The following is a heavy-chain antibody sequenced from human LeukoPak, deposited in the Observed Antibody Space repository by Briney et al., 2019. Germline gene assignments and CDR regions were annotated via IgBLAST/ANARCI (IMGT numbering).Heavy chain of an antibody. Sequence: ASVKAPCKVSGYTLTELSMHWVRQAPGKGLEWMGGFDPEDGETIYAQKFQGRVTMTEDTSTDTAYMELSSLRSEDTAVYYCATGGQLVGDYYYYYMDVWGKGTTVTVSS. CDR2: FDPEDGET. CDR3: ATGGQLVGDYYYYYMDV. CDR1: GYTLTELS. D-gene: IGHD6-13*01. V-gene: IGHV1-24*01. J-gene: IGHJ6*03.